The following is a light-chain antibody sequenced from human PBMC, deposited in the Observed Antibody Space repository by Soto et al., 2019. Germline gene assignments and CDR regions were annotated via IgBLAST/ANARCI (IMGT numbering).Light chain of an antibody. J-gene: IGLJ2*01. V-gene: IGLV4-69*01. Sequence: QSVLTQSPSASASLGASVNLTCTLSSGHTTYTIAWHQQLPEKGPRYLMKLDSDGSHNKGDGIPDRFSGSASGAERFLIISSLQSEDEADYYCQTWGNGIVVFGGGTQLTVL. CDR1: SGHTTYT. CDR3: QTWGNGIVV. CDR2: LDSDGSH.